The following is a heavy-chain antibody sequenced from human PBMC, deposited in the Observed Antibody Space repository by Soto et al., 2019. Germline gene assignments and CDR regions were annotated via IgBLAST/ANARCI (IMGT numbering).Heavy chain of an antibody. D-gene: IGHD1-1*01. CDR1: GYSISNGGYY. V-gene: IGHV4-31*03. CDR3: ARTTDAFDI. CDR2: IYYSGST. J-gene: IGHJ3*02. Sequence: SETLSLTCTVSGYSISNGGYYWSWIRQRPGEGLEWLGYIYYSGSTYYNPSLKSRPSISVDTSKNQFSLKVNSVTAADTAVYYRARTTDAFDIWGQGTMVTVSS.